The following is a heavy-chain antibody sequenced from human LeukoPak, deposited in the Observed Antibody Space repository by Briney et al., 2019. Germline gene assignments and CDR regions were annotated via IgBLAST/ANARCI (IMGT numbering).Heavy chain of an antibody. V-gene: IGHV4-59*01. Sequence: SETLSLTCTVSGGSISSYYWSWIRQPPGKGLEWIGYIYYSGSTNYNPSLKSRVTISVDTSKNQFSLKLSSVTAADTAVYYCARARKKIIGIAAAGATIAFDIWGQGTMVTVSS. J-gene: IGHJ3*02. CDR3: ARARKKIIGIAAAGATIAFDI. D-gene: IGHD6-13*01. CDR1: GGSISSYY. CDR2: IYYSGST.